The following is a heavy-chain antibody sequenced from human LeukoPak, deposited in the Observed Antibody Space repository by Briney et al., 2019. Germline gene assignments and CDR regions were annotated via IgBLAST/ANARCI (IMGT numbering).Heavy chain of an antibody. CDR3: ARANVLTGYYILDH. CDR2: ISAYNGNT. CDR1: GYTFTSYG. J-gene: IGHJ4*02. Sequence: ASVKVSCKASGYTFTSYGISWVRQAPGQGLEWMGWISAYNGNTNYAQKFQGRVTMTRDMSTSTVYMELSSLRSEDTAVYYCARANVLTGYYILDHWGQGTLVTVSS. D-gene: IGHD3-9*01. V-gene: IGHV1-18*01.